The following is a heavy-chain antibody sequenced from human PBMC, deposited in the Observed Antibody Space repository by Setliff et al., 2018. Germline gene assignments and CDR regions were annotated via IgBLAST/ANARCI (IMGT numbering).Heavy chain of an antibody. D-gene: IGHD2-2*01. CDR1: GGSFSTYY. J-gene: IGHJ1*01. Sequence: SETLSLTCAVYGGSFSTYYWIWIRQPPGKGLEWIGEINHSGSTNYNPSLKSRATISVDTSKNQFSLKLSSVTAADTAVYFCARRYCSSSSCYEFAHWGQGTLVTVSS. CDR2: INHSGST. CDR3: ARRYCSSSSCYEFAH. V-gene: IGHV4-34*01.